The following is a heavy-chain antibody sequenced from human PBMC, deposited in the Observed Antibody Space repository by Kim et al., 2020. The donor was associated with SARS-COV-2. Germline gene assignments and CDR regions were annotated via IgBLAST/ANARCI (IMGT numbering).Heavy chain of an antibody. CDR1: GGSISSSSYY. CDR2: IYYSGST. CDR3: AQGSGPGRAAFDI. V-gene: IGHV4-39*01. J-gene: IGHJ3*02. Sequence: SETLSLTCTVSGGSISSSSYYWCWIRQPRGKVLEWMGSIYYSGSTYYNPSLKSRVTISVDTSNNKFSLKLSSVTAADTAVYYCAQGSGPGRAAFDIWGQGTMVTVSS. D-gene: IGHD3-3*01.